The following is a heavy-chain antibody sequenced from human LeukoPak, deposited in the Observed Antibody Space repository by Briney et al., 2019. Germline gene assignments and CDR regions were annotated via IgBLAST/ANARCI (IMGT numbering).Heavy chain of an antibody. J-gene: IGHJ6*02. V-gene: IGHV5-10-1*01. D-gene: IGHD4-17*01. CDR2: IDPSDSYT. CDR3: ATVTTIYYYYGMDV. Sequence: GESLKISSKGSGYSFTSYWITWGRQMPGKGLGWMGRIDPSDSYTNYRPSFQGHVTISADKSISTAYLQWSSLKDSDTAMYYCATVTTIYYYYGMDVWGQGSTVTVSS. CDR1: GYSFTSYW.